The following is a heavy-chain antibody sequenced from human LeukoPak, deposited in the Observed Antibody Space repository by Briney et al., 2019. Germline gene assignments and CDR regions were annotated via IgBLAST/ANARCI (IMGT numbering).Heavy chain of an antibody. D-gene: IGHD2/OR15-2a*01. CDR3: AKGVVYGLNWFDP. CDR1: GFTFSSYW. J-gene: IGHJ5*02. Sequence: GGSLRLSCAASGFTFSSYWMHWVRQAPGKGLVWVSRINSDGSSTSYADSVKGRFTISRDNSKNTLYLQMNSLRAEDTAVYYCAKGVVYGLNWFDPWGQGTLVTVSS. CDR2: INSDGSST. V-gene: IGHV3-74*01.